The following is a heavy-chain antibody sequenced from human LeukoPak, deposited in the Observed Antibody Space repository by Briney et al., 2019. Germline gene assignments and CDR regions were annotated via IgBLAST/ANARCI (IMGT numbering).Heavy chain of an antibody. Sequence: GGSLRLSCAASGFTVSSNYMSWVRQAPGKGLEWVSVIYGGGSTYYADSVKGRFTISRHNSKNTLYLQMNSLRAEDTAVYYCARGVGYGDDNQPFDYWGQGTLVTVSS. CDR2: IYGGGST. CDR1: GFTVSSNY. V-gene: IGHV3-53*04. CDR3: ARGVGYGDDNQPFDY. D-gene: IGHD4-17*01. J-gene: IGHJ4*02.